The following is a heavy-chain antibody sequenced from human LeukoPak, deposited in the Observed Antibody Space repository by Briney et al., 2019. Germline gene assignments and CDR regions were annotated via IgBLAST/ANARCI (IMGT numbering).Heavy chain of an antibody. D-gene: IGHD3-9*01. CDR1: GGSISSYY. Sequence: SETLSLTCTVSGGSISSYYWSWIRQPPGKGLEWIGYIYYSGSTNYNPSLKSRVTISVDTSKNQVSLKLSSVTAADTAVYYCARDKVYYDILTGSRINWFDPWGQGTLVTVSS. J-gene: IGHJ5*02. V-gene: IGHV4-59*01. CDR2: IYYSGST. CDR3: ARDKVYYDILTGSRINWFDP.